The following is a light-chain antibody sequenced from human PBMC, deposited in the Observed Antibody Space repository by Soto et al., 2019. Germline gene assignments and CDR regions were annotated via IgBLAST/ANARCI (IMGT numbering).Light chain of an antibody. V-gene: IGLV4-60*03. CDR3: ETWDSNTKL. CDR2: LEGSGSY. Sequence: QTVVTQSSSASASLGSSVKLTYTLSSGHSSYIIAWHQQQPGKAPRYLMKLEGSGSYNKGSGVPDRFSGSSSGADRYLTISNLQSEDEADYYCETWDSNTKLFGEGTKVTVL. J-gene: IGLJ3*02. CDR1: SGHSSYI.